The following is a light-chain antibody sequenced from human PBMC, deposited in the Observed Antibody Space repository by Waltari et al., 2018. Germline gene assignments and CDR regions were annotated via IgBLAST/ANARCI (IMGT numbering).Light chain of an antibody. CDR1: QSVSSY. CDR2: DAS. CDR3: QQRTNWPRNT. J-gene: IGKJ2*01. Sequence: EIVLTQSPATLSLSPGERATLSCRASQSVSSYLAWYQQKPGQTPRLLSYDASNRATGVPARFIGSGSGTDFTLTISSLEPEDFAVYFCQQRTNWPRNTFGQGTKLEIK. V-gene: IGKV3-11*01.